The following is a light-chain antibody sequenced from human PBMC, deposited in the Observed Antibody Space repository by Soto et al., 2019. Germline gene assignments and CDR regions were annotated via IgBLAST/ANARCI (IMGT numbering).Light chain of an antibody. CDR2: DTS. J-gene: IGLJ2*01. CDR1: TXAVTSGHY. V-gene: IGLV7-46*01. Sequence: QAVVTQEPSLTVSPGGTVTLTCGXSTXAVTSGHYPYWFQQKPGQAPRTLIYDTSNKHSWTPARFSGSLLGGKAALTLSGAQPEDEAEYYCLLSYSGARSGVFGGGTKLTVL. CDR3: LLSYSGARSGV.